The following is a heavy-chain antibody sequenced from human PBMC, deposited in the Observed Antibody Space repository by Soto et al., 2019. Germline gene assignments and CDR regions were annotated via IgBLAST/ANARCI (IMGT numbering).Heavy chain of an antibody. CDR3: ASYHDFWGGYYYFGY. CDR2: ISSSGSTI. Sequence: QVQLVESGGGFVKPGGSLRLSCAASGFTFSDYYMSWLRQAPGKGLEWVSYISSSGSTIYYADSVKGRFTISRDNAKNSLYLQMNGLRAEDTAVYFCASYHDFWGGYYYFGYWGQGTLVTVSS. V-gene: IGHV3-11*01. J-gene: IGHJ4*02. D-gene: IGHD3-3*01. CDR1: GFTFSDYY.